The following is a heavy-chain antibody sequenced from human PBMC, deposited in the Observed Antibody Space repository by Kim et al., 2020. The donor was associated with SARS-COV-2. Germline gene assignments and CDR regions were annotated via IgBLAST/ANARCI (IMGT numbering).Heavy chain of an antibody. J-gene: IGHJ3*01. CDR3: TRDLNYYNSGNYYDVFDL. D-gene: IGHD3-10*01. CDR2: INQDERKK. Sequence: GGSLRLSCAGSGFSFSPYWMFWVRQTPGKGLEWVANINQDERKKYYVDSVKDRFTISRDNAKNSLYLQMNSLRDEDTAMYYCTRDLNYYNSGNYYDVFDLWGQGTMVTVSS. CDR1: GFSFSPYW. V-gene: IGHV3-7*01.